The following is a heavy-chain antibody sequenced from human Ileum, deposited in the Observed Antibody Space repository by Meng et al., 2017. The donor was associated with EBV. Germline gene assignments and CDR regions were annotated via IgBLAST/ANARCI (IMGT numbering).Heavy chain of an antibody. CDR3: ASRPGIAVAGFDY. Sequence: QVQLVQSGAEMKKPGATGEVSCKASGYTFTSYAMNWVRQAPGQRLEWMGWINTGNGETKYSQKFQGRVTLTRDTSASTAYMELSSLRSEDTAVYYCASRPGIAVAGFDYWGQGTLVTVSS. CDR2: INTGNGET. CDR1: GYTFTSYA. V-gene: IGHV1-3*04. D-gene: IGHD6-19*01. J-gene: IGHJ4*02.